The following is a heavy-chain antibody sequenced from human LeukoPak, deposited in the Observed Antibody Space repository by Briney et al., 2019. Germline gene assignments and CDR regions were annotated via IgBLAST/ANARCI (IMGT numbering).Heavy chain of an antibody. CDR1: GGSINSFY. J-gene: IGHJ3*02. CDR2: IYSTGST. D-gene: IGHD7-27*01. CDR3: ARVSGAHNAFDI. V-gene: IGHV4-59*01. Sequence: SETLSLTCTVLGGSINSFYWSWIRQPPGKGLEWIGYIYSTGSTNYNPSLKSRVTLSGDTSKSQVSLKLSSVTAADTAVYYCARVSGAHNAFDIWGQGTMVTVSS.